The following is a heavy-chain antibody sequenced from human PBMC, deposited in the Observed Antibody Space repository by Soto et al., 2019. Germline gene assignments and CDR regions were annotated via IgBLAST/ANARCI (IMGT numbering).Heavy chain of an antibody. CDR1: GGSINSYY. J-gene: IGHJ6*02. CDR3: ARQGFGPRHGLVDV. V-gene: IGHV4-59*08. Sequence: QVQLQESGPGLVKPSETLSLSCTVSGGSINSYYWSWIRQSPGKRMEWIGYVHHSWGSSYNPSLQSRVAISLDTSKSQFSLKVTSVTATDTAVYYCARQGFGPRHGLVDVWGQGTTVTVSS. CDR2: VHHSWGS. D-gene: IGHD3-10*01.